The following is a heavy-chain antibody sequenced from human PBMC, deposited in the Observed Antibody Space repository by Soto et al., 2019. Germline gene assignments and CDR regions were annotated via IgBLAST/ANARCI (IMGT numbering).Heavy chain of an antibody. Sequence: PGGSLRLSCAASGFTFSHYAMHWVRQAPGKGLEWVALMSYDGSNEYYADSVKGRFTISRDNSKNTLCLQMNSLRAEDTAVYYCAKDESHNFDYWSQGTLVTVSS. CDR3: AKDESHNFDY. CDR2: MSYDGSNE. CDR1: GFTFSHYA. J-gene: IGHJ4*02. V-gene: IGHV3-30*18.